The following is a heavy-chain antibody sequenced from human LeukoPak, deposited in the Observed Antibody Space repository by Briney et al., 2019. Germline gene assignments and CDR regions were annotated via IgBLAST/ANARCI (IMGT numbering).Heavy chain of an antibody. CDR3: ASTNPYSSKAIWEGGHQYFQH. CDR1: GGSISSGNYY. V-gene: IGHV4-61*02. D-gene: IGHD6-13*01. J-gene: IGHJ1*01. CDR2: IFASGST. Sequence: TLSLTCTVSGGSISSGNYYWSWIRQPVGKGLEWIGRIFASGSTNYNPSLKSRVTLSVDTSKNQFSLNLNSVTAADTAVYYCASTNPYSSKAIWEGGHQYFQHWGQGTLVTVSS.